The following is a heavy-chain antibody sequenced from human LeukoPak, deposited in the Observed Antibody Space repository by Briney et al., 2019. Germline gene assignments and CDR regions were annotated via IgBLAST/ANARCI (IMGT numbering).Heavy chain of an antibody. J-gene: IGHJ4*02. D-gene: IGHD5-24*01. CDR1: GFTFSSYW. CDR2: INSDGSST. Sequence: GGSLRLSCVASGFTFSSYWMHWVRQAPGKGLVWVSRINSDGSSTSYADSVKGRFTISRDNAKNTLYLQMNSLRAEDTAAYYCASQRWLQSSFDYWGQGTLVTVSS. V-gene: IGHV3-74*01. CDR3: ASQRWLQSSFDY.